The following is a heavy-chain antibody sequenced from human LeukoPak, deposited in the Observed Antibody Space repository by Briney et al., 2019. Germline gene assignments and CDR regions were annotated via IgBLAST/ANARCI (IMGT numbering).Heavy chain of an antibody. Sequence: PGGSLRLSCAVSEFTFSSYDMHWVRQATGKGLEWVSAIGTADDTYYPGSVKGRFTISRENAKNSLYLQMNSLRAGDTAVYYCARGGSAGYYYMDVWGTGTTVTVSS. CDR2: IGTADDT. V-gene: IGHV3-13*01. D-gene: IGHD3-16*01. CDR1: EFTFSSYD. J-gene: IGHJ6*03. CDR3: ARGGSAGYYYMDV.